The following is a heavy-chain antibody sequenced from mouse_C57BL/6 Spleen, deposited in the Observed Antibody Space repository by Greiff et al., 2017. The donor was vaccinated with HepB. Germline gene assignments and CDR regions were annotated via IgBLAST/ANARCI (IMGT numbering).Heavy chain of an antibody. Sequence: VQLKGSGPGLVKPSQSLSLTCSVTGYSITSGYYWNWIRQFPGNKLEWMGYISYDGSNNYNPSLKNRISITRDTSKNQFFLKLNSVTTEDTATYYCARAPITTVVATEYFDVWGTGTTVTVSS. J-gene: IGHJ1*03. V-gene: IGHV3-6*01. CDR2: ISYDGSN. CDR1: GYSITSGYY. CDR3: ARAPITTVVATEYFDV. D-gene: IGHD1-1*01.